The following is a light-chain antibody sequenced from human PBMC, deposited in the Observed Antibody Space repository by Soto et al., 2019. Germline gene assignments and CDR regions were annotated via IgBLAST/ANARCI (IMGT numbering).Light chain of an antibody. Sequence: EIVLTQSPGTLSLSPGERATLSCRASQTITNNYLAWYQQKPDQAPRLLFYGASSRATGIPDRFSGSGSGTDFTLTISRLESEDFAVYYYQQYAGSPRTFGQGTKLEIK. CDR1: QTITNNY. J-gene: IGKJ2*01. CDR2: GAS. CDR3: QQYAGSPRT. V-gene: IGKV3-20*01.